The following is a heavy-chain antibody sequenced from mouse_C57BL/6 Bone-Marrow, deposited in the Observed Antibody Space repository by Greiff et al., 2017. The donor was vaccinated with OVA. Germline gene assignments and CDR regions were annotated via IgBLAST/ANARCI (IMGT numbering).Heavy chain of an antibody. CDR1: GFSLTSYG. D-gene: IGHD1-1*01. CDR3: AKNGGSSYRDYAMDY. J-gene: IGHJ4*01. V-gene: IGHV2-5*01. Sequence: VQLQQSGPGLVQPSQRLSITCTVSGFSLTSYGVHWVRQSPGKGLEWLGVIWRGGSTDYNAAFMSRLSITKDNSKSQVFFKMNSLQADDTAIYYCAKNGGSSYRDYAMDYWGQGTSVTVSS. CDR2: IWRGGST.